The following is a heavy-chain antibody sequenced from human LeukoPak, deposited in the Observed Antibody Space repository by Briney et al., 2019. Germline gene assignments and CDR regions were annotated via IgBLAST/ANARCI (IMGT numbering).Heavy chain of an antibody. D-gene: IGHD3-22*01. CDR2: IYYSGST. J-gene: IGHJ4*02. Sequence: RPSETLSLTCTVSGGSITNYYWTWIRQPPGKELEWIGFIYYSGSTYYNPSLKSRATISVDTSKNQFSLKLSSVTAADTAVYYCARERSYYDSSGYHGSVWGQGTQVTVSS. CDR1: GGSITNYY. CDR3: ARERSYYDSSGYHGSV. V-gene: IGHV4-59*12.